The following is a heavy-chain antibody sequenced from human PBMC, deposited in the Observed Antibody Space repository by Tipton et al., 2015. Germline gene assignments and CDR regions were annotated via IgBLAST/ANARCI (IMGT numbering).Heavy chain of an antibody. D-gene: IGHD3-22*01. V-gene: IGHV4-4*02. Sequence: TLSLTCTVSGDSISSSSWWTWVRQPPGKGLEWIGEIHHGGTTNYNPSLKSRVTMSVDTSKNQFSLQLSSATAADTAVYYCAREGWNSDSSGYDYWGQGTLITVSS. CDR1: GDSISSSSW. CDR2: IHHGGTT. J-gene: IGHJ4*02. CDR3: AREGWNSDSSGYDY.